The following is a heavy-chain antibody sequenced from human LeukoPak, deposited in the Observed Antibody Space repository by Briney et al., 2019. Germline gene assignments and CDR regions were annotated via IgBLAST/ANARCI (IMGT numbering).Heavy chain of an antibody. CDR1: GFIFSNSG. Sequence: GGSLRLSCAASGFIFSNSGMHWVRQAPGKGLEWVTVIYTDGSTKYYADSVKGRFTISRDNSQNTLYLQMNSLRAEDTAVYYCAKDRYYDFWSGSFDYWGQGTLVTVSS. D-gene: IGHD3-3*01. CDR2: IYTDGSTK. CDR3: AKDRYYDFWSGSFDY. V-gene: IGHV3-30*02. J-gene: IGHJ4*02.